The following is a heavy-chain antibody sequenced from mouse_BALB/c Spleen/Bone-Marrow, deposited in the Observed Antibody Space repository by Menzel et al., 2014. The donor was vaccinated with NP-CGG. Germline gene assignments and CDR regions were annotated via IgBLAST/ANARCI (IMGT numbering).Heavy chain of an antibody. CDR2: ISYSGST. Sequence: EVQRVESGPGLVKPSQSLSLTCTVTGYSITSDYAWNWIRQFPGNKLEWMGYISYSGSTSYNPSLKSRISITRDTSKNQFFLQLNSVTTEDTATYYCARYRDDHVFMDYWGQGTSVTVSS. V-gene: IGHV3-2*02. D-gene: IGHD2-4*01. CDR3: ARYRDDHVFMDY. CDR1: GYSITSDYA. J-gene: IGHJ4*01.